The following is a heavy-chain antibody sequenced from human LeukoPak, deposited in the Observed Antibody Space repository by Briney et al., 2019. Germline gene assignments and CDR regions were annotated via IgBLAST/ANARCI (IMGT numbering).Heavy chain of an antibody. CDR1: GFTFSSYG. CDR2: IWYDGSNK. J-gene: IGHJ4*02. CDR3: ARDDTVYFDY. Sequence: PGGSLRLSCAASGFTFSSYGMHWVRQAPDKGLEWVALIWYDGSNKFYADSVKGRFTISRDNSKNTLYLQMNSLRAEDTAVYYCARDDTVYFDYWGQGTLVTVSS. D-gene: IGHD2-2*02. V-gene: IGHV3-33*01.